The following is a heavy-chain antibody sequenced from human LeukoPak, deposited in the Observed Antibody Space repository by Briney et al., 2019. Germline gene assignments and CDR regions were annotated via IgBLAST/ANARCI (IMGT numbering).Heavy chain of an antibody. CDR2: ISPNSGGT. CDR1: GYTFTGYH. D-gene: IGHD6-19*01. V-gene: IGHV1-2*02. Sequence: ASVKVSCKASGYTFTGYHMHWVRQAPGQGLEWMGWISPNSGGTNYAQKFQGRVTMTRDTSISTAYMELSRLRSDDTAVYYCAREYSSGWYSNDYWGQGTLVTVSS. J-gene: IGHJ4*02. CDR3: AREYSSGWYSNDY.